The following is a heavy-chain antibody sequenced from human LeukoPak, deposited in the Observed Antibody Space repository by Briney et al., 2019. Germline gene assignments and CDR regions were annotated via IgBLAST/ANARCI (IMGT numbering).Heavy chain of an antibody. V-gene: IGHV7-4-1*02. CDR3: ARDSDYDILTGYYNWFDP. Sequence: ASVEVSCKASGYTFTSYAMNWVRQAPGQGLEWMGWINTNTGNPTYAQGFTGRFVFSLDTSVSTAYLQISSLKAEDTAVYYCARDSDYDILTGYYNWFDPWGQGTLVTVSS. CDR2: INTNTGNP. CDR1: GYTFTSYA. D-gene: IGHD3-9*01. J-gene: IGHJ5*02.